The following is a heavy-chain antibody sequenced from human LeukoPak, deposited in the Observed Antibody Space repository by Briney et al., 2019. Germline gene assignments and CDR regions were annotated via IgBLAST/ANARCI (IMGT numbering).Heavy chain of an antibody. J-gene: IGHJ4*02. D-gene: IGHD3-16*01. CDR2: IYDSGRA. Sequence: SETLSLTCAVSGGSISTGGYSWSWIRQPPGKTLEWIGYIYDSGRAYYNPSLKSRVTISMDTSSNHFSLKLRSVTAADTAVYYCVRDIYDDNNWGQGSLVTVSS. CDR3: VRDIYDDNN. CDR1: GGSISTGGYS. V-gene: IGHV4-30-4*07.